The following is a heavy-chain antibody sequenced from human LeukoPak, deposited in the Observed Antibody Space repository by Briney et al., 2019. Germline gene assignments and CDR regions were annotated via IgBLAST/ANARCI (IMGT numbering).Heavy chain of an antibody. CDR3: ARGQPGLDSYYYYYYYMDV. J-gene: IGHJ6*03. V-gene: IGHV1-8*03. CDR1: GYTFTSYD. CDR2: MNPNSGNT. Sequence: ASVKVSCKASGYTFTSYDINWVRQATGQGLEWMGWMNPNSGNTGYAQKFQGRVTITRNTSISTAYMELSSLRSEDTAVYYCARGQPGLDSYYYYYYYMDVWGKGTTVTVSS. D-gene: IGHD3/OR15-3a*01.